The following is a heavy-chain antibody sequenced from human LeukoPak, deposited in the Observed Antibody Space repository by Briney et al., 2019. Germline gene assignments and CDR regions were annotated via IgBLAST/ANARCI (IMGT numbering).Heavy chain of an antibody. J-gene: IGHJ4*02. V-gene: IGHV1-8*02. Sequence: ASVKVSCKTSGYIFSNYGITWVRQATGQGLEWMGWMNPNSGNTGYAQKFQGRVTMTRNTSISTAYMELSSLRSEDTAVYYCARAGGYCGRISCPYYFDYWGQGSLVAVSS. CDR2: MNPNSGNT. D-gene: IGHD2-15*01. CDR3: ARAGGYCGRISCPYYFDY. CDR1: GYIFSNYG.